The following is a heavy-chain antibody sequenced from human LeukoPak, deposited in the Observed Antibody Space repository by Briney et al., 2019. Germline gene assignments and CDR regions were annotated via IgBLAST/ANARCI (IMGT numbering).Heavy chain of an antibody. V-gene: IGHV4-4*07. Sequence: SETLSLTCTVPGGSISNYYGSWIRQPAGKGLEWIGRKYARGSSNYNPPVQSRVTMSVDTSKNQFSLKLRSVTAADTAVYYCARGRYCSADICTGGDSFDIWGQGTMVSVSP. D-gene: IGHD2-15*01. CDR1: GGSISNYY. CDR3: ARGRYCSADICTGGDSFDI. CDR2: KYARGSS. J-gene: IGHJ3*02.